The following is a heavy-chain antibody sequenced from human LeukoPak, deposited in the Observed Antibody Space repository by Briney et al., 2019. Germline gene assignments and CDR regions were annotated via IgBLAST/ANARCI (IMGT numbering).Heavy chain of an antibody. CDR1: GFTFSNYG. CDR2: ISYDGSNT. J-gene: IGHJ4*02. CDR3: AKDPGEQLVDY. Sequence: PGGSLRLSCAASGFTFSNYGMHWVRRAPGKGLEWVAVISYDGSNTFYADSVKGRFTISRDNSKNTLYLQVNSLRAEDTAVYYCAKDPGEQLVDYWGQGTLVTVSS. V-gene: IGHV3-30*18. D-gene: IGHD6-13*01.